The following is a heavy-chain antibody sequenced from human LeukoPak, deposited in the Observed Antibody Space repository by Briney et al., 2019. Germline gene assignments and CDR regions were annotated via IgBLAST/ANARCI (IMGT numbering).Heavy chain of an antibody. V-gene: IGHV3-48*03. CDR1: GFTFSSYE. D-gene: IGHD2-2*01. CDR2: ISSSGSTI. CDR3: ARSALDIPSAASFDS. J-gene: IGHJ4*02. Sequence: GGSLRLSCAASGFTFSSYEMNWVRQAPGKGLEGVSYISSSGSTIYYADSVKGRFTISRDNAKNSLYLQMSSLRPDDTALYYCARSALDIPSAASFDSWGQGSLVTVSS.